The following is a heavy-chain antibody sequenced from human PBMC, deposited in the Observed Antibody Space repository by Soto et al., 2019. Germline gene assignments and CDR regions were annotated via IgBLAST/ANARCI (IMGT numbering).Heavy chain of an antibody. V-gene: IGHV3-30*04. CDR1: GFTFSSYA. CDR3: AREVQAVAGHFDY. Sequence: GGSLRLSCAASGFTFSSYAMHWVRQAPGKGLEWVTVISYDGSNKYYADSVKGRFTISRDNSKNTLYLQMNSLRAEDTAVYYCAREVQAVAGHFDYWGQGTLVTVSS. CDR2: ISYDGSNK. D-gene: IGHD6-19*01. J-gene: IGHJ4*02.